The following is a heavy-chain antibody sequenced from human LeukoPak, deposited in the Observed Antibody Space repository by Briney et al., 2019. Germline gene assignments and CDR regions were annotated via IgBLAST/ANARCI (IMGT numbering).Heavy chain of an antibody. CDR1: GGTFSSYA. CDR2: IIPIFGTA. Sequence: GASVKVSCKASGGTFSSYAISWVRQAPGQGLEWMGGIIPIFGTANYAQKFQGRVTITADKSTSTAYMELRSLRSEDTAVYYCASRGEMTTVTGGWFDPWGQGNLVTVSS. V-gene: IGHV1-69*06. J-gene: IGHJ5*02. CDR3: ASRGEMTTVTGGWFDP. D-gene: IGHD4-11*01.